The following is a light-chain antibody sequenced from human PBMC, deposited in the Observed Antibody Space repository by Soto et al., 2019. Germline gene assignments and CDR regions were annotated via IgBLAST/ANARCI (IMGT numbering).Light chain of an antibody. CDR3: AAWDDRLTGPV. J-gene: IGLJ3*02. Sequence: QSVLTQPPSASGTPGQRVTISCSGDSSNIGSNTVNWYQQLPGTAPKLLIHTNDQRPSGVPDRFSGSKSDTSASLAISGLQSDDEGDYYCAAWDDRLTGPVFGGGTKLTVL. V-gene: IGLV1-44*01. CDR1: SSNIGSNT. CDR2: TND.